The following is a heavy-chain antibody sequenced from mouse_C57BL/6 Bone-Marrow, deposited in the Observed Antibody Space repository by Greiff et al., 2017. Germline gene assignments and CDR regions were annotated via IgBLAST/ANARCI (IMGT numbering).Heavy chain of an antibody. J-gene: IGHJ4*01. Sequence: VKLMESGAELVRPGTSVKMSCKASGYTFTNYWIGWAKQRPGHGLEWIGDIYPGGGYTNYNEKFKGKATLTADKSSSTAYMQFSSLTSEDSAIYYCARGGYGGYAMDYWGQGTSVTVSS. D-gene: IGHD1-2*01. CDR3: ARGGYGGYAMDY. V-gene: IGHV1-63*01. CDR2: IYPGGGYT. CDR1: GYTFTNYW.